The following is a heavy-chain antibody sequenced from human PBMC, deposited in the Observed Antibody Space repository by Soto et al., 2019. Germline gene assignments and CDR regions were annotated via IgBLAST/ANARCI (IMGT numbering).Heavy chain of an antibody. Sequence: PSETLSLTCTVSGGSISSSNYYWGWIRQPPGKGLEWIGSIYYSGSTYYNPSLKSRVTISVDTSKNQFSLKLSSVTAADTAMYYCARHRGYSYGYFDYWGQGTLVTVSS. V-gene: IGHV4-39*01. CDR3: ARHRGYSYGYFDY. CDR2: IYYSGST. J-gene: IGHJ4*02. D-gene: IGHD5-18*01. CDR1: GGSISSSNYY.